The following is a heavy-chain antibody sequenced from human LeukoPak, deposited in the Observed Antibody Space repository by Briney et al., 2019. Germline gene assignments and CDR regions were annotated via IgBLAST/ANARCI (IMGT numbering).Heavy chain of an antibody. Sequence: SETLSLTCTVSGGSISSGSYYWSWIRQPAGKGLEWIGRIYTSGSTNYNPSLKSRVTISVDTSKNQFSLKPSSVTAADTAVYYCARSGMATFPYDAFDIWGQGTMVTVSS. J-gene: IGHJ3*02. V-gene: IGHV4-61*02. CDR1: GGSISSGSYY. CDR3: ARSGMATFPYDAFDI. D-gene: IGHD5-24*01. CDR2: IYTSGST.